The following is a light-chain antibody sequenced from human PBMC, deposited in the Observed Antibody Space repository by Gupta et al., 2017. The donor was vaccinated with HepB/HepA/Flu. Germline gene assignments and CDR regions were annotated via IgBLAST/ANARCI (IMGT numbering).Light chain of an antibody. CDR3: LLSYSGVRV. J-gene: IGLJ2*01. CDR2: DTN. Sequence: QAVATQEPSLTVSPGGTVTLTFGSSTGPVTSTHYPYWFQQKPGQAPTTLIYDTNNKQSWTFARFSGSLLGGKAALTLSGAQPEDEADYYCLLSYSGVRVFGGGTKLTVL. V-gene: IGLV7-46*01. CDR1: TGPVTSTHY.